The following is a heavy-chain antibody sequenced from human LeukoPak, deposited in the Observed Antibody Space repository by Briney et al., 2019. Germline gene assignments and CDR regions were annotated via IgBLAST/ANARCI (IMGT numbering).Heavy chain of an antibody. V-gene: IGHV3-33*01. CDR2: IWYDGSNK. J-gene: IGHJ4*02. CDR1: GFTFSSYG. Sequence: TGGSLRLSCAASGFTFSSYGMHGVRQAPGKGLEWVAVIWYDGSNKYYADSVKGRFTISRGNSKNTLYLQMNSLRAEDTAVYYCARDRCSSTSCAFDYWGQGTLVTVTS. D-gene: IGHD2-2*01. CDR3: ARDRCSSTSCAFDY.